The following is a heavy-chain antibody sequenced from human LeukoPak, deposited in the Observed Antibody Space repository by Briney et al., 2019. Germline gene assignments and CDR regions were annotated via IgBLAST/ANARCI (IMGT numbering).Heavy chain of an antibody. CDR2: IVVGSGNT. D-gene: IGHD2-21*02. CDR3: AAGEYCGGDCLVI. Sequence: ASVTVSCKASGFTFTSSAMQGVRQTRGQRIEWIGWIVVGSGNTNYAQKFQERVTITRDMSTSTAYMELSSLRSEDTAVYYCAAGEYCGGDCLVIWGQGTLVTVSS. V-gene: IGHV1-58*02. CDR1: GFTFTSSA. J-gene: IGHJ4*02.